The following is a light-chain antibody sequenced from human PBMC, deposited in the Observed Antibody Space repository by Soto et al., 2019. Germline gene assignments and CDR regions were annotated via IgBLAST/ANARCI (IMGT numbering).Light chain of an antibody. CDR1: SSNIWAGYD. J-gene: IGLJ1*01. CDR3: QSYDSSLSGSYV. CDR2: GNS. Sequence: QSVLTQPPSLSGAPGQRGTISCTGSSSNIWAGYDVHWYQQLPGTAPKLLIYGNSNRPSGVPDRFSGSKSGTSASLAITGLQAEDEADYYCQSYDSSLSGSYVFGTGTKVTVL. V-gene: IGLV1-40*01.